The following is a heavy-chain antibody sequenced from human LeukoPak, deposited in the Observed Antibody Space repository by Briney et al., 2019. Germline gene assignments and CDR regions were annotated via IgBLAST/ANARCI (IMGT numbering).Heavy chain of an antibody. J-gene: IGHJ6*02. V-gene: IGHV3-7*05. CDR3: ARDVGDYYVGLDV. CDR1: GFTFSSYW. CDR2: IKQDGSEK. D-gene: IGHD1-26*01. Sequence: GGSLRLSCAASGFTFSSYWTTWVRQAPGKGLEWVANIKQDGSEKDYVDSVKGRFTISRDNAKNSLYLQMNSLRAEDTAVYYCARDVGDYYVGLDVWGQGTTVTVSS.